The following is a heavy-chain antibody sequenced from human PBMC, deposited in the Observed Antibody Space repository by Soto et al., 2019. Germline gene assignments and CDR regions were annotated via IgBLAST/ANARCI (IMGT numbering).Heavy chain of an antibody. CDR1: GFTFSSYA. V-gene: IGHV3-30-3*01. J-gene: IGHJ4*02. CDR2: ISYDGSNK. D-gene: IGHD3-16*01. Sequence: QVQLVESGGGVVQPGRSLRLSCAASGFTFSSYAMHWVRQAPGKGLEWVAVISYDGSNKYYADSVKGRFTISRDNSQNTLYLQMNRLRPEDTAVFYCARGGIPTSANYWGQGTLVTVSS. CDR3: ARGGIPTSANY.